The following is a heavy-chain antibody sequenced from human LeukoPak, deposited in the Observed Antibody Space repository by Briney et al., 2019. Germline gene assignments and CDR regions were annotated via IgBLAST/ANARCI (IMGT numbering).Heavy chain of an antibody. D-gene: IGHD3-9*01. J-gene: IGHJ4*02. Sequence: PGGSLRLSCVASGFTFSNARMSWVRQAPGKGLEWVGRIKSKTDGGTTDYAAPVKGRFTISRDDSKNTLYLQMNSLKTEDTAVYYCTTDLKVDYDILTGYYLNDYWGQGTLVTVSS. CDR3: TTDLKVDYDILTGYYLNDY. CDR2: IKSKTDGGTT. CDR1: GFTFSNAR. V-gene: IGHV3-15*01.